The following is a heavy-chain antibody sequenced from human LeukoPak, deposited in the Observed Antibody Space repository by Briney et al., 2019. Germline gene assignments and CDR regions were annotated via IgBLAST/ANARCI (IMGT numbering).Heavy chain of an antibody. D-gene: IGHD2-2*01. V-gene: IGHV3-72*01. CDR3: SRGCAYASRGKPCYSGMDV. CDR1: GFIFSDYY. Sequence: SGGSLRLSCVASGFIFSDYYIDWVRQAPGKGLEWVGRIRNKANSYSTEYAASVKGRFTISGDDSKNLLHLQMNGLTTEDTAMYYCSRGCAYASRGKPCYSGMDVWGQGTTVTVSS. J-gene: IGHJ6*02. CDR2: IRNKANSYST.